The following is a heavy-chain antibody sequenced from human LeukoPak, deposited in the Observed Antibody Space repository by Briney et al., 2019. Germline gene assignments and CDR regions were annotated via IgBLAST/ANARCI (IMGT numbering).Heavy chain of an antibody. D-gene: IGHD3-22*01. J-gene: IGHJ4*02. CDR1: GYTFTSYD. Sequence: ASVKVSCKASGYTFTSYDINGVRRATGQGLGGRGWMNPNSGNAGYAQKFQGRVTITRNTAISTAYMELSSLRSEDTAVYYCAKGAVGKSESSGYPPYFDYWGQGTLVTVSS. CDR3: AKGAVGKSESSGYPPYFDY. CDR2: MNPNSGNA. V-gene: IGHV1-8*03.